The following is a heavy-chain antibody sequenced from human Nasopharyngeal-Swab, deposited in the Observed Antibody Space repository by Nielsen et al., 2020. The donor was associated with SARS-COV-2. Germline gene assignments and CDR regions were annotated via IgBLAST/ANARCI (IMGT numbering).Heavy chain of an antibody. J-gene: IGHJ4*02. CDR1: GGSISSYY. CDR2: IYSSGST. V-gene: IGHV4-4*07. CDR3: ARGYYELDY. D-gene: IGHD3-22*01. Sequence: SETLSLTCTVSGGSISSYYWNWIRQPAGKGLEWIGRIYSSGSTNYNPSLKSRVTMSVDTSKNQFSLKVTSVTAADTALYYCARGYYELDYWGQGTLVTVSS.